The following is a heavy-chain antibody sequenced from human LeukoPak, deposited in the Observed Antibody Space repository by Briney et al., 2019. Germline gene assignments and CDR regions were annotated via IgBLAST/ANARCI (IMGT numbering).Heavy chain of an antibody. CDR3: ARESKGSSDRNYYYYMDV. V-gene: IGHV4-59*11. D-gene: IGHD6-25*01. CDR2: IYYSGST. CDR1: GGSISSHY. Sequence: SETLSLTCTVSGGSISSHYWSWIRQPPGKGLEWIGYIYYSGSTNYNPSLKSRVTISVDTSKNQFSLKLSSVTAADTAVYYCARESKGSSDRNYYYYMDVWGKGTTVTVSS. J-gene: IGHJ6*03.